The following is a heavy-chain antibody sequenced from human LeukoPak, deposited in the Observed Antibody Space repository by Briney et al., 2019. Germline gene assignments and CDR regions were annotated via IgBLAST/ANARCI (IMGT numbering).Heavy chain of an antibody. CDR1: GFTFSSYA. CDR3: AREYYYDSSGGPFDY. Sequence: GRSLRLSCAASGFTFSSYAMHWVRQAPGKGLEWVAVISYDGSNKYYADSVKGRFTISRDNSKNTLYLQMNSLRAEDTAVYYCAREYYYDSSGGPFDYWGQGTLVTVSS. D-gene: IGHD3-22*01. V-gene: IGHV3-30*04. J-gene: IGHJ4*02. CDR2: ISYDGSNK.